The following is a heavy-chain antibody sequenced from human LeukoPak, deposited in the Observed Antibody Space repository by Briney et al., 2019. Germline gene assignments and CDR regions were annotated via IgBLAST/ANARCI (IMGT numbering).Heavy chain of an antibody. V-gene: IGHV4-59*11. J-gene: IGHJ3*02. CDR3: ARDQISINALDI. CDR1: GASINGHY. Sequence: SETLSPTCTVSGASINGHYWSWVRQSPEKGLEWIGYISHTGSTNYNPFLKSRVTMSVDTSKKQFSLKLSSVTAADTAIYYCARDQISINALDIWGQGTLVTVSS. CDR2: ISHTGST. D-gene: IGHD3-10*01.